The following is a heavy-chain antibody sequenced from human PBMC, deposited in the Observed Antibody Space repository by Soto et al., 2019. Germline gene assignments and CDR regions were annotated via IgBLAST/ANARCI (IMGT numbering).Heavy chain of an antibody. J-gene: IGHJ4*02. CDR3: SRGPITLSFAH. CDR2: IYYSGST. D-gene: IGHD3-10*02. CDR1: GGSISSGGYY. V-gene: IGHV4-31*03. Sequence: PSETLSLTCTVSGGSISSGGYYWSWIRQHPGKGLEWIGYIYYSGSTYYNPSLKSRVTISVDTSKNQFSLKLSSVTAADTAVYYCSRGPITLSFAHWRQGTLVPSPQ.